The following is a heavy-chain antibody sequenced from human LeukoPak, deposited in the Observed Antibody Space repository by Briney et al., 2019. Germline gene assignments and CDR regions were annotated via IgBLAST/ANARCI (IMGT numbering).Heavy chain of an antibody. CDR1: GGSIRSGNEY. CDR2: IYHSGRT. Sequence: SETLSLTCTVSGGSIRSGNEYWSWIRQHPGKGLEWIGHIYHSGRTYYNPSLKSRVSISVDTSKKQFSLNLRSVTAADTAVYYCAREGPPSHFDYWGQGTLSPSPQ. V-gene: IGHV4-31*03. CDR3: AREGPPSHFDY. J-gene: IGHJ4*02.